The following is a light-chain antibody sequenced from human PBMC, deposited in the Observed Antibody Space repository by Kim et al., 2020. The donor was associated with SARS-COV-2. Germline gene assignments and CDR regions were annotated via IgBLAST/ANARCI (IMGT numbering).Light chain of an antibody. Sequence: SQGHKANVPGLGDKRGLTYSCCYQQKTGQSPVLVIYQDSKRPKGIPERFSGSNSGNTDTLTISGTQAMDEADYYCQAWDSSTAVVFGGGTQLTVL. CDR1: KRGLTY. J-gene: IGLJ2*01. CDR3: QAWDSSTAVV. CDR2: QDS. V-gene: IGLV3-1*01.